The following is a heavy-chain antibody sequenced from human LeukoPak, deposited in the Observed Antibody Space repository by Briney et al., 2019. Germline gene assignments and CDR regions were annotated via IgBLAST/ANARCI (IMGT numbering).Heavy chain of an antibody. J-gene: IGHJ4*02. Sequence: GGSLRLSCAASGFTFSDYYMSWIRQAPGKGLEWVSYISSSGSTIYYADSVKGRFTISRDNAKNSLYLQMNSLRAEDTAVYYCTRSDYYDSSGYYPFFDYWGQGTLVTVSS. V-gene: IGHV3-11*01. CDR2: ISSSGSTI. D-gene: IGHD3-22*01. CDR1: GFTFSDYY. CDR3: TRSDYYDSSGYYPFFDY.